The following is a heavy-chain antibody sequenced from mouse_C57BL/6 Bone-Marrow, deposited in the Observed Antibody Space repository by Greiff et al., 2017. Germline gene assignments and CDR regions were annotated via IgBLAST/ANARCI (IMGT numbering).Heavy chain of an antibody. V-gene: IGHV5-6*01. D-gene: IGHD1-1*01. CDR2: ISSGGSYT. Sequence: EVKLMESGGDLVKPGGSLKLSCAASGFTFSSYGMSWVRQTPDKRLEWVATISSGGSYTYYPDSVKGRFTISRDNAKNTLYLQMSSLKSEDTAMYYCARNGSLLYWYFDVWGTGTTVTVSS. J-gene: IGHJ1*03. CDR3: ARNGSLLYWYFDV. CDR1: GFTFSSYG.